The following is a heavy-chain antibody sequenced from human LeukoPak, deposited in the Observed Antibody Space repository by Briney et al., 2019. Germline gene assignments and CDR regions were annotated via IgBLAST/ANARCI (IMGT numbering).Heavy chain of an antibody. Sequence: GASVKVSCKSSGYTFTSYGISWVRQAPGQGLEWVGWISAYNGNTNYAQKLQGRVTMTTDTSTSTAYMELRSLRSDDTAVYYCARDKEDTASWGLYYYYMNVWGKGTTVTVPS. V-gene: IGHV1-18*01. CDR3: ARDKEDTASWGLYYYYMNV. J-gene: IGHJ6*03. CDR1: GYTFTSYG. D-gene: IGHD5-18*01. CDR2: ISAYNGNT.